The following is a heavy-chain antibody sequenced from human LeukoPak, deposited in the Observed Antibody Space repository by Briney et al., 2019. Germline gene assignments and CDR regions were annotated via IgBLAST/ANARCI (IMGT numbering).Heavy chain of an antibody. J-gene: IGHJ4*02. D-gene: IGHD2-15*01. CDR3: AGGPGHSEDY. V-gene: IGHV3-66*01. CDR1: GCTFSSYA. Sequence: GGSLRLSCTASGCTFSSYAKHWVRQAPGQGLEWVSVIYSGRSTYYADSVKGRFPISIDNSKNKLFLQMNSLRAEDTAVYYCAGGPGHSEDYWGQRTRVSVSS. CDR2: IYSGRST.